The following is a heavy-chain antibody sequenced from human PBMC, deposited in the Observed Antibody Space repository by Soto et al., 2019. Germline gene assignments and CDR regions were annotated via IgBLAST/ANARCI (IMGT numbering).Heavy chain of an antibody. CDR1: GASISSFN. J-gene: IGHJ2*01. CDR3: ARDRGEYTSSWFWYFSH. CDR2: LNIAGTI. D-gene: IGHD6-13*01. V-gene: IGHV4-4*07. Sequence: LSLTCSVSGASISSFNWNWVRQPAGKGPEWVGRLNIAGTINYNPSLKSRITMSMDTSKNQISLHLRSVTAADTAIYYCARDRGEYTSSWFWYFSHWGHGTLVTVSS.